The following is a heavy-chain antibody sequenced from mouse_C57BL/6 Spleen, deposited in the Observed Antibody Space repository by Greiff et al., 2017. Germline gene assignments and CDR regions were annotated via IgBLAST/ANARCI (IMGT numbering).Heavy chain of an antibody. D-gene: IGHD2-3*01. CDR2: IYPGDGDT. V-gene: IGHV1-82*01. CDR1: GYAFSSSW. J-gene: IGHJ2*01. CDR3: AKGDGYPG. Sequence: QVQLQQSGPELVKPGASVKISCKASGYAFSSSWMNWVQQRPGKGLEWIGRIYPGDGDTNYNGKFKGQATLTADKSSSTAYMQLGSLASEASAVYFCAKGDGYPGWGQGTTLTVSS.